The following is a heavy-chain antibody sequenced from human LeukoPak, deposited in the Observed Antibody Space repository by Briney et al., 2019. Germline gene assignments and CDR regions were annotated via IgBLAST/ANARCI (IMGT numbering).Heavy chain of an antibody. CDR1: GGSINSGNYN. D-gene: IGHD3-10*01. V-gene: IGHV4-39*07. J-gene: IGHJ4*02. Sequence: KPSETLSLTCTVSGGSINSGNYNWGWIRQPPRRGPEWLASVYYSGLTYYNSSLKSRVSISVDTSKNQFSLKLTSVTAADTAVYYCARVAYGSGSRLIDCWGQGTLVTISS. CDR2: VYYSGLT. CDR3: ARVAYGSGSRLIDC.